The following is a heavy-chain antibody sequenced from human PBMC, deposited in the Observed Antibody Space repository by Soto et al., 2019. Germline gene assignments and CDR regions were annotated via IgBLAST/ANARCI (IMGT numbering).Heavy chain of an antibody. CDR3: ARDEIRVSWAYGMDV. CDR1: GFTFSSYA. J-gene: IGHJ6*02. D-gene: IGHD1-26*01. Sequence: QVQLVESGGGVVQPGRSLRLSCAASGFTFSSYAMHWVRQAPGKGLEWVAVISYDGSNKYYGDSVKGRFTISRDNSKNALYLQMTSLRAEDTAVYYCARDEIRVSWAYGMDVWGQGTTVTVSS. CDR2: ISYDGSNK. V-gene: IGHV3-30-3*01.